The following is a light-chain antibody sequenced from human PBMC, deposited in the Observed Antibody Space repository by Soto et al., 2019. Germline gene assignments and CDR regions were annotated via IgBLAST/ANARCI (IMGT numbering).Light chain of an antibody. CDR1: TGAVTSDFF. CDR2: STS. Sequence: QAVVTQEPSLTVSPGGTVTLTCASSTGAVTSDFFPNWFQQKPGQTPRPLIYSTSNKHWWTPARFSGSLLGGKAALTLSGVQPDDEAEYYCLLYYGGTRVFGGGTQLTVL. CDR3: LLYYGGTRV. J-gene: IGLJ2*01. V-gene: IGLV7-43*01.